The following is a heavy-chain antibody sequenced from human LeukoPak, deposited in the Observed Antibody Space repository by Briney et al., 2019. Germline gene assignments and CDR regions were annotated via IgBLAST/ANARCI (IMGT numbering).Heavy chain of an antibody. CDR1: GFTFSDYY. D-gene: IGHD6-19*01. CDR3: ASSLRSSGWSNYFDY. V-gene: IGHV3-11*06. J-gene: IGHJ4*02. CDR2: ISSSSSYT. Sequence: GALGLSCAASGFTFSDYYMSWIRQAPGKGLEWVSYISSSSSYTNYADSVKGRFTISRDNAKNSLYLQMNSLRAEDTAVYYCASSLRSSGWSNYFDYWGQGTLVTVSS.